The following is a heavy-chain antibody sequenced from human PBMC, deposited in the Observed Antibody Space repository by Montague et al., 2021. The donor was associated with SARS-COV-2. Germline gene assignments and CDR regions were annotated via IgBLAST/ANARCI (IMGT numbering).Heavy chain of an antibody. Sequence: TLSLTCIVSGGSISGHYWSWVRQTPEKGLEWIGYIYYLGTTNXXXSXXXRVXFSVDTSKNQLSLMLTSVTAAATGVYYCARNGGAAVPGLLLGMDIWGQGTTVTVSS. J-gene: IGHJ6*02. CDR2: IYYLGTT. CDR3: ARNGGAAVPGLLLGMDI. V-gene: IGHV4-59*11. D-gene: IGHD6-19*01. CDR1: GGSISGHY.